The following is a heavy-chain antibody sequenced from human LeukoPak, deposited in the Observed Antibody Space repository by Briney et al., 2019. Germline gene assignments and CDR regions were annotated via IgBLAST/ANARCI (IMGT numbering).Heavy chain of an antibody. CDR3: ATSRTFDY. CDR2: INIDGSNT. J-gene: IGHJ4*02. Sequence: WGVLRLSCAASGFTLSSYWMHWVRQAPGKGLVWVSHINIDGSNTRYADSVKGRFTISRDNAENTLYLQMNSLRVDDTAVYYCATSRTFDYWGQGTLVTVSS. V-gene: IGHV3-74*01. CDR1: GFTLSSYW.